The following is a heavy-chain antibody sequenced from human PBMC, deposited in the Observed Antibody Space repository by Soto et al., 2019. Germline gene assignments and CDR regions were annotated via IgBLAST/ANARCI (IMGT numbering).Heavy chain of an antibody. CDR1: GFTFSSYA. Sequence: GGSLRLSCAASGFTFSSYAMHWVRQAPGKGLEWVAVISYDGSNKYYADSVKGRFTISRDNSKNTLYLQMNSLRAEDTAVYYCASEGGGYFDYWGQGTLVTVSS. CDR2: ISYDGSNK. V-gene: IGHV3-30-3*01. CDR3: ASEGGGYFDY. D-gene: IGHD2-15*01. J-gene: IGHJ4*02.